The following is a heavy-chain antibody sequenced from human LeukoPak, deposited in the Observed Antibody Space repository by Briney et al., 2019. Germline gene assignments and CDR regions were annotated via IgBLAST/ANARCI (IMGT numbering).Heavy chain of an antibody. CDR2: ISGSGGTA. CDR3: TTDPGPYDAFDI. V-gene: IGHV3-23*01. CDR1: GFTFSIYA. Sequence: SGGSLRLSCAASGFTFSIYAMSWVRQAPGKGLEWVSAISGSGGTAYYADSVKGRFTIFRDNSKNTLYLQMNSLKTEDTAVYYCTTDPGPYDAFDIWGQGAMVTVSS. J-gene: IGHJ3*02. D-gene: IGHD3-10*01.